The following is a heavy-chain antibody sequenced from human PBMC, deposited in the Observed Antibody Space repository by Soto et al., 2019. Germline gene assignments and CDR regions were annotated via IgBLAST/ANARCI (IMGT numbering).Heavy chain of an antibody. D-gene: IGHD3-22*01. J-gene: IGHJ4*02. V-gene: IGHV4-31*03. CDR3: ASGYYDSSGYYGFDY. CDR2: IYYSGST. Sequence: QVQLQESGPGLVKPSQTLSLTCTVSGGSISSGGYYWSWIRQHPGKGLEWIGYIYYSGSTYYNPSLKSRVTIAVATSQTQFSLKLSSVTAADTAVYYCASGYYDSSGYYGFDYWGQGTLVTVSS. CDR1: GGSISSGGYY.